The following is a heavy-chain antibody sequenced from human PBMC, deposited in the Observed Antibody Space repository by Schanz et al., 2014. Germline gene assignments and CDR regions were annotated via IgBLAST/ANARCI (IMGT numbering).Heavy chain of an antibody. CDR3: AREWVATITENDAFDI. D-gene: IGHD5-12*01. J-gene: IGHJ3*02. V-gene: IGHV1-46*01. Sequence: QVQLVQSGAEVKKPGASVKLSCKASGYTFTNYYIHWVRQAPGQGLEWMGRIYLSDGSTRYTQKCQGRVTVTRDTSTTTVYMDLSSLISEDTAVYYCAREWVATITENDAFDIWGQGTMVTVSS. CDR1: GYTFTNYY. CDR2: IYLSDGST.